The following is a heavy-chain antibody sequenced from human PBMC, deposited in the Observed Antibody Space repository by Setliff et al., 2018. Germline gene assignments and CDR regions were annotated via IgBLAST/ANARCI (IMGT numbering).Heavy chain of an antibody. D-gene: IGHD6-13*01. CDR3: ARDPFLVQQFPYYMDV. CDR2: IDPKSGAT. Sequence: GASVKVSCKTPGYTFTGYRLHWVRQAPGQGLEWMGWIDPKSGATRYAQKFQGRVTLTRDTSITTAYMEVSILTSDDTAVYYCARDPFLVQQFPYYMDVWGKGTTVTVSS. CDR1: GYTFTGYR. V-gene: IGHV1-2*02. J-gene: IGHJ6*03.